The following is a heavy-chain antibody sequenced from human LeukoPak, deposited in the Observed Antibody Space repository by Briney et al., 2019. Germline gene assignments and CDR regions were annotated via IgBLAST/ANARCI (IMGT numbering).Heavy chain of an antibody. CDR1: GGSFTDYF. CDR3: ARSPGYCSGGSCRVSGMDV. J-gene: IGHJ6*02. CDR2: IYYSGST. Sequence: SETLSLTCTVFGGSFTDYFCTWIRHSPGKGLEWIGYIYYSGSTNYNPSLKSRVTISVDTSKNQFSLKLSSVTAADTAVYYCARSPGYCSGGSCRVSGMDVWGQGTTVTVSS. D-gene: IGHD2-15*01. V-gene: IGHV4-59*08.